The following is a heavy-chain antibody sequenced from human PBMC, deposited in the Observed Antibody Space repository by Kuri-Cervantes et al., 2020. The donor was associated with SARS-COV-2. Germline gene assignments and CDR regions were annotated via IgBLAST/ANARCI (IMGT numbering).Heavy chain of an antibody. CDR2: IYSSGST. D-gene: IGHD1-20*01. V-gene: IGHV4-30-4*01. J-gene: IGHJ4*02. CDR1: GGSISSGAYY. Sequence: SETLSLTCTVSGGSISSGAYYWSWIRQPPGKGLEWIGYIYSSGSTYYNPSLMSRVTISVDTSKNQFSLKLISVTATDTAVYYCAREDNWNPPRWGQGTLVTVSS. CDR3: AREDNWNPPR.